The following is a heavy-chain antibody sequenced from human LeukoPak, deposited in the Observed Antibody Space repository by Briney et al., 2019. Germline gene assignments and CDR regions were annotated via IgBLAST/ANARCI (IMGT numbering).Heavy chain of an antibody. CDR1: GGSISSYY. Sequence: PSETLSLTCTVSGGSISSYYWSWIRQPPGKELEWIGYIYYSGSTIYNPSLKSRVTISVDTSKNQFSLKLSSVTAADTAVYHCAKTMGKSYYYIDVWGKGTTVTVSS. J-gene: IGHJ6*03. CDR3: AKTMGKSYYYIDV. V-gene: IGHV4-59*01. CDR2: IYYSGST. D-gene: IGHD1-1*01.